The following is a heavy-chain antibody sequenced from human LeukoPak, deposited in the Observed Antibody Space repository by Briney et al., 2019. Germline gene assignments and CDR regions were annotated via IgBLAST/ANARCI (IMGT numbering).Heavy chain of an antibody. D-gene: IGHD6-19*01. Sequence: GGSLRLSCAAPGFTFSSYSMNWVRQAPGKGLEWVSSISSSSSYIYYAGSVKGRFTISRDNAKNSLHLQMNSLIAEDTAVYYCARDRGGSGWYNLDYWGQGTLVTVSS. J-gene: IGHJ4*02. CDR3: ARDRGGSGWYNLDY. CDR1: GFTFSSYS. V-gene: IGHV3-21*01. CDR2: ISSSSSYI.